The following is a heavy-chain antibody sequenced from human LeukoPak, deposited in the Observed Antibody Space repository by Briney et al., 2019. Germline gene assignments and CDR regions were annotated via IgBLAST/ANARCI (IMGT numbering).Heavy chain of an antibody. Sequence: GGSLRLSCAASGFTFSSYSMNWVRQAPGKGLEWVAVISYDGSNKYYADSVKGRFTISRDNSKNTLYLQMNSLRAEDTAVYYCAREIAAGTSFGYYYGMDVWGQGTTVTVSS. V-gene: IGHV3-30*03. D-gene: IGHD6-13*01. J-gene: IGHJ6*02. CDR2: ISYDGSNK. CDR3: AREIAAGTSFGYYYGMDV. CDR1: GFTFSSYS.